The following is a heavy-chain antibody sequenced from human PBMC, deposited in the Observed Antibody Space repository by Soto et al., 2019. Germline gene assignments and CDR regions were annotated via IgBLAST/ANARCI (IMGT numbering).Heavy chain of an antibody. J-gene: IGHJ6*02. Sequence: SETLSLTCAVSGGSISSGGYYWSWIRQHPGKGLEWIGYIYYSGSTYYNPSLKSRVTISVDTSKNQFSLKLSSVTAADTAVYYCARGGNYDYYYYGMDVWGQGTTVTVSS. V-gene: IGHV4-31*11. D-gene: IGHD4-4*01. CDR1: GGSISSGGYY. CDR3: ARGGNYDYYYYGMDV. CDR2: IYYSGST.